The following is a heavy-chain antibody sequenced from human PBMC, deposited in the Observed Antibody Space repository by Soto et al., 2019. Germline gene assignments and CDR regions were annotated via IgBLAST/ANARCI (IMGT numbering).Heavy chain of an antibody. J-gene: IGHJ4*02. CDR3: ARSRHIVVVTFDY. CDR2: INAGNGNT. Sequence: ASVKVSCKASGYTFTSYATHWVRQAPGQRLEWMGWINAGNGNTKYSQKFQGRVTITRGTSASTAYMELSSLRSEDTAVYYCARSRHIVVVTFDYWGQGTLVTVSS. CDR1: GYTFTSYA. V-gene: IGHV1-3*01. D-gene: IGHD2-21*02.